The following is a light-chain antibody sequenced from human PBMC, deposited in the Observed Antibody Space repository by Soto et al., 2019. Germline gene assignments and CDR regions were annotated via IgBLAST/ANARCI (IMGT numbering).Light chain of an antibody. CDR2: GAS. J-gene: IGKJ1*01. Sequence: EIVMTQSPATLSVSPGERATLSCRASQSVSSKLAWYQQKPGQAPRLLIYGASTRATGIPARFSGSGSGTEFTLTISSLHSEDFAVYYCQQYNNWPWTFGQGTKVEIK. CDR3: QQYNNWPWT. CDR1: QSVSSK. V-gene: IGKV3-15*01.